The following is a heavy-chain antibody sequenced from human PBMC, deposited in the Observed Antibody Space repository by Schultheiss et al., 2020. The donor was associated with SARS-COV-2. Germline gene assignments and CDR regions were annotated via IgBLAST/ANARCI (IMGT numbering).Heavy chain of an antibody. CDR3: SRILSSVMGDP. J-gene: IGHJ5*02. V-gene: IGHV1-18*01. Sequence: ASVKVSCKASGYSFRNYGISWVRQAPGQGLEWVGRVNLYSGGTTYAQMLQGRVTLTRDTATTTAYMELRSLTSDDTAIYFCSRILSSVMGDPWGQGTRVTVSS. D-gene: IGHD3-22*01. CDR1: GYSFRNYG. CDR2: VNLYSGGT.